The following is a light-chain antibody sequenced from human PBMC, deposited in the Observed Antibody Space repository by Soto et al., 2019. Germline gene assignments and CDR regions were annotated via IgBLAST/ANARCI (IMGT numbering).Light chain of an antibody. CDR1: SSDVGKYNL. CDR3: ASHAGRGTVV. Sequence: QAVVTQPASVSGSPGQSITISCTGTSSDVGKYNLVSWYQQHPGKAPKLMIYEDSKRPSGVSNRFSGSKSGNTASLTISGLQAEDDADYYCASHAGRGTVVFGGGTQLTVL. J-gene: IGLJ3*02. V-gene: IGLV2-23*01. CDR2: EDS.